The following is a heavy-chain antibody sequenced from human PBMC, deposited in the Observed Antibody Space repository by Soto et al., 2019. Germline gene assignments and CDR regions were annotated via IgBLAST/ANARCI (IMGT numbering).Heavy chain of an antibody. CDR1: GFTFSSYA. CDR2: ISGSGGST. CDR3: AKAWDDATRIGAAGTGFDY. D-gene: IGHD6-13*01. Sequence: PGGSLRLSCAASGFTFSSYAMSWVRQAPGKGLEWVSAISGSGGSTYYADSVKGRFTISRDNSKNTLYLQMDSLRAEDTAVYYCAKAWDDATRIGAAGTGFDYWGQGTLVTVSS. V-gene: IGHV3-23*01. J-gene: IGHJ4*02.